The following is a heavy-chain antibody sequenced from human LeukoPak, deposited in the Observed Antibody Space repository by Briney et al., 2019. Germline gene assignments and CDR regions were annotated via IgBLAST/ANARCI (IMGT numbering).Heavy chain of an antibody. CDR2: INPSGGST. J-gene: IGHJ3*02. D-gene: IGHD6-19*01. CDR1: GYTLTRYF. Sequence: ASVKVSCKASGYTLTRYFMHWVRQAPGQGLEWMGIINPSGGSTNYAQKFQGRVTMTRDTSTSTVHMELSSLRSEDTAMYHCARDTHNSGWSGAFDIWGQGTMVTVSA. CDR3: ARDTHNSGWSGAFDI. V-gene: IGHV1-46*01.